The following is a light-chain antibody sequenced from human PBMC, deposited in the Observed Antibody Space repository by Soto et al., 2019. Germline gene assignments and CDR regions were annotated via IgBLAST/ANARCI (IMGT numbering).Light chain of an antibody. CDR3: QQYGASVT. Sequence: EIVLTQSPGTLSLSPGEGATLSCRASQGVSSSYLAWYQHKPGQAPRLLIYGASSRASGIPDRFSGSGSGTDLTLTINRLEPEDFAVYYCQQYGASVTLGPGTKVDI. CDR2: GAS. CDR1: QGVSSSY. J-gene: IGKJ3*01. V-gene: IGKV3-20*01.